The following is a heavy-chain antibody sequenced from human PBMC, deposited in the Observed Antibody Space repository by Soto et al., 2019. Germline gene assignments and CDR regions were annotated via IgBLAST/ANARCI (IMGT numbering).Heavy chain of an antibody. CDR2: IYYSGST. V-gene: IGHV4-59*01. D-gene: IGHD3-22*01. CDR1: GGSISSYF. CDR3: ARGTAYYDSSGYNAEYFQH. Sequence: SETLSLTCTVSGGSISSYFWSWIRQPPGKGLEWIGYIYYSGSTNYNPFLKSRVTLSVDTSKNQFSLKLSSVTAADTAVYYCARGTAYYDSSGYNAEYFQHWGQGTLVTVSS. J-gene: IGHJ1*01.